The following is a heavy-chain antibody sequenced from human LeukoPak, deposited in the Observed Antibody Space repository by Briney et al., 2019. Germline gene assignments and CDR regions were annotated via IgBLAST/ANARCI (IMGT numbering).Heavy chain of an antibody. CDR3: ARVDFWSGYAWFDP. V-gene: IGHV4-38-2*02. J-gene: IGHJ5*02. CDR2: IYHSGST. D-gene: IGHD3-3*01. CDR1: GGSISSYY. Sequence: SETLSLTCTVSGGSISSYYWSWIRQPPGKGLEWIGSIYHSGSTYYNPSLKSRVTISVDTSKNQFSLKLSSVTAADTAVYYCARVDFWSGYAWFDPWGQGTLVTVSS.